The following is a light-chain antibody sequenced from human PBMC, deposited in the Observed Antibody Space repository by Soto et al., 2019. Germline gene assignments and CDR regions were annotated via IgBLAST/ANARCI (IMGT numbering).Light chain of an antibody. V-gene: IGKV3-11*01. CDR2: LAS. J-gene: IGKJ1*01. CDR3: HQRQSWPRT. CDR1: QAVNTR. Sequence: EIVLTQSPATLSSFPGDRVTLSCRASQAVNTRLAWYQHKPGQAPRLPIYLASNRAAGVPARFSGSGSGTDFTLTISNVEPEDFAVYYCHQRQSWPRTFGQGTTVDIK.